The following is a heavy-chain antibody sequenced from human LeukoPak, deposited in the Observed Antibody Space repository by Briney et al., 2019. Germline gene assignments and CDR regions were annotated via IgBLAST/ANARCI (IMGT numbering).Heavy chain of an antibody. V-gene: IGHV4-34*01. CDR1: GGSFSGYY. J-gene: IGHJ5*02. Sequence: SETLSLTCAVYGGSFSGYYWSWIRQPPGKGLEWIGEINHSGSTNYNPSLKSRVTISVDTSKNQFSLKLGSVTAADTAVYYCARGRVVRRPSRGDPMGGLFDPWGQGTLVTVSS. CDR3: ARGRVVRRPSRGDPMGGLFDP. D-gene: IGHD3-3*01. CDR2: INHSGST.